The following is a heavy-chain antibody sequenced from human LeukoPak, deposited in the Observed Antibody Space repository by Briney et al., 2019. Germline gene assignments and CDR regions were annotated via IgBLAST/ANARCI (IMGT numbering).Heavy chain of an antibody. CDR3: ARVEMATFDY. CDR2: IYTSGST. J-gene: IGHJ4*02. D-gene: IGHD5-24*01. Sequence: SETLSLTCTVSGGSISSYYWSRMRQPAGKGLEWIGRIYTSGSTNYNPSLKSRVTTSVDTSKNQFSLTLSSVTAADTAVYYCARVEMATFDYWGQGTLVTDSP. CDR1: GGSISSYY. V-gene: IGHV4-4*07.